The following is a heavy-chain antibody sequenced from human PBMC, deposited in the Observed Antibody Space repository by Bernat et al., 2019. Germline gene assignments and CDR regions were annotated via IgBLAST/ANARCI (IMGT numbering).Heavy chain of an antibody. CDR2: ISYDGSNK. D-gene: IGHD2-15*01. Sequence: QVQLVESGGGVVQPGRSLRLSCAASGFTFSSYAMHWVRQAPGKGLEWVAVISYDGSNKYYADSVKGRFTISRDNSKNTLYLQMNSLRAEDTAVYYCATETFEVVVVAAEENYYYYYYMDVWGKGTTVTVSS. V-gene: IGHV3-30*01. CDR1: GFTFSSYA. CDR3: ATETFEVVVVAAEENYYYYYYMDV. J-gene: IGHJ6*03.